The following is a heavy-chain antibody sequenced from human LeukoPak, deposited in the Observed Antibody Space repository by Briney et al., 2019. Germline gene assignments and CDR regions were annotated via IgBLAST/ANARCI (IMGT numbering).Heavy chain of an antibody. V-gene: IGHV3-23*01. CDR3: AKSFGYSRSWFDY. D-gene: IGHD6-13*01. CDR1: GFTFSTYG. J-gene: IGHJ4*02. Sequence: GGSLRLSCAASGFTFSTYGMNWVRQAPGKGLEWVSGISGSGAGTYYADSVKGRFTISRDNSKNTLYLQMNSLRAEDTAVYYCAKSFGYSRSWFDYWGQGTPVTVSS. CDR2: ISGSGAGT.